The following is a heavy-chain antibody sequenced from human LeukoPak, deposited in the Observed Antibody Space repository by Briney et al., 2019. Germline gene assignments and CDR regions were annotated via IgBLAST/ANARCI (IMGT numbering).Heavy chain of an antibody. CDR1: GFTFSSYT. CDR2: ISYDGSNK. D-gene: IGHD1-26*01. V-gene: IGHV3-30-3*01. CDR3: ARDSGSLANAFDI. Sequence: GGSLRLSCAASGFTFSSYTMHWVRQAPGKGLEWVAVISYDGSNKYYADSVKGRFTISRDNSKNTLYLQMNSLRAEDTAVYYCARDSGSLANAFDIWGQGTMVTVSS. J-gene: IGHJ3*02.